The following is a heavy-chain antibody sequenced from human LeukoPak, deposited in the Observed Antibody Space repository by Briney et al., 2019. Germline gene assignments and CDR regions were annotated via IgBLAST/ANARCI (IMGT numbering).Heavy chain of an antibody. J-gene: IGHJ3*02. Sequence: GGSLRLSCAAAGFTFSDYGMNWVRQAPGKGLEWVSGISGSGISTYYADSVKGRFTISRDNSKNTLYLQINSLRAEDTAVYYCARDEYNWNVDAFDIWGQGTVVTVSS. CDR2: ISGSGIST. V-gene: IGHV3-23*01. D-gene: IGHD1-20*01. CDR3: ARDEYNWNVDAFDI. CDR1: GFTFSDYG.